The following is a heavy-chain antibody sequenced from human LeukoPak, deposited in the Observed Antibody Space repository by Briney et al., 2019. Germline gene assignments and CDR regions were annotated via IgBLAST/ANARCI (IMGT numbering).Heavy chain of an antibody. D-gene: IGHD6-19*01. CDR2: ISSSSSYI. CDR3: ARVVGVAWSERRPGQYYMDV. J-gene: IGHJ6*03. CDR1: GFTFSSYG. V-gene: IGHV3-21*06. Sequence: PGGSLRLSCAASGFTFSSYGMHWVRQAQGKGLEWVSSISSSSSYIYYADSVKGRFTISRDNAKNSLCLQMNTLRAEDTAVYYCARVVGVAWSERRPGQYYMDVWGKGTTVTVSS.